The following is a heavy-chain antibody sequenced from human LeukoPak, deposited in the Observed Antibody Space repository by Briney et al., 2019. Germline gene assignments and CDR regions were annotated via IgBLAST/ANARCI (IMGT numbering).Heavy chain of an antibody. Sequence: PGGSLRLSCAASGFTFSSSGMHWVRQAPGKGLEWVAVISYDGRNEFYADSVKGRFTISRDNSKNTLYLQMNSLRADDTAVYYCANGQSSGTMGGYWGQGTLVTVSS. CDR2: ISYDGRNE. CDR1: GFTFSSSG. D-gene: IGHD3-22*01. V-gene: IGHV3-30*18. J-gene: IGHJ4*02. CDR3: ANGQSSGTMGGY.